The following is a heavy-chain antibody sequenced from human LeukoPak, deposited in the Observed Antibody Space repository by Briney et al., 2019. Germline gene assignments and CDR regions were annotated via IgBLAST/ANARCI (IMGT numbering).Heavy chain of an antibody. CDR1: GFTFSSYA. CDR2: ISGSGGST. V-gene: IGHV3-23*01. CDR3: AKMEAWTTVTGSGGDY. D-gene: IGHD4-17*01. Sequence: TGGSLRLSCAASGFTFSSYAMSWVRQAPGKGLEWVSGISGSGGSTYYADSVKGRFTISRDNSKNTLYLQMNSLRAEDTAVYYCAKMEAWTTVTGSGGDYWGQGTLVTVSS. J-gene: IGHJ4*02.